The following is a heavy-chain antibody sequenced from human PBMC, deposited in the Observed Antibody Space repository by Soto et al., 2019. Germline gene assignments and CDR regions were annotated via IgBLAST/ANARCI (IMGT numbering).Heavy chain of an antibody. V-gene: IGHV1-3*01. Sequence: GASVKVSCKASVCTFSSYAISWVSQAPGQRLEWMGWINAGNGNTKYSQKFQGRVTITRDTSASTAYMELSSLRSEDTAVYYCARDLYYGYFDSAGAFDIWGQGTMVTVSS. CDR3: ARDLYYGYFDSAGAFDI. D-gene: IGHD3-9*01. J-gene: IGHJ3*02. CDR2: INAGNGNT. CDR1: VCTFSSYA.